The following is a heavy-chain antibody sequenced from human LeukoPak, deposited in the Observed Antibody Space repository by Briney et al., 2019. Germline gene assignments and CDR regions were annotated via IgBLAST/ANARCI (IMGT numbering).Heavy chain of an antibody. D-gene: IGHD3-22*01. CDR2: IHYTGAT. CDR3: ARDTRYDSGGHDC. Sequence: PSETLSFTCSVSGGSIGSDIHYWAWIRQPPGKGLEWIGSIHYTGATYYGPSLRSRVTISVDTSKSQFSLKVTSVTAADTAVYFCARDTRYDSGGHDCWGQGTLVTVSS. V-gene: IGHV4-39*07. CDR1: GGSIGSDIHY. J-gene: IGHJ4*02.